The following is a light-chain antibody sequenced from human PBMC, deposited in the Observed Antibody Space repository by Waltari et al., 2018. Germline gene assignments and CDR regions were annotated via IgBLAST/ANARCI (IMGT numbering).Light chain of an antibody. CDR3: SSYTSSGTRI. V-gene: IGLV2-14*01. CDR1: SSDVGGYNS. CDR2: DVR. Sequence: QSALTQPASVSGSPGQSLTISCTGTSSDVGGYNSVSWYQQHPGIAPKLMIYDVRNRPSGVSNRFSGSKSGNTASLTISGLQAEDEADYYCSSYTSSGTRIFGTGTKVTVL. J-gene: IGLJ1*01.